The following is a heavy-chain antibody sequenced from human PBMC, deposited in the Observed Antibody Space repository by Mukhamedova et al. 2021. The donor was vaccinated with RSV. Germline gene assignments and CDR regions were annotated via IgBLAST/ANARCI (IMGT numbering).Heavy chain of an antibody. Sequence: APGKGLEWVSYISSSSSYTNYADSVKGRFTISRDNAKNSLYLQMNSLRAEDTAVYYCARGVGQVTTLYFDYWGQGTLVTVSS. CDR3: ARGVGQVTTLYFDY. J-gene: IGHJ4*02. CDR2: ISSSSSYT. D-gene: IGHD4-17*01. V-gene: IGHV3-11*05.